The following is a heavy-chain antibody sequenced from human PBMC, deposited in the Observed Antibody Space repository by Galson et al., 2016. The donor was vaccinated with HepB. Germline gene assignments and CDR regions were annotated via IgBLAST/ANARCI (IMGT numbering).Heavy chain of an antibody. CDR1: GFTFSSYS. CDR3: ARDKTYADYDGLFDY. Sequence: SLRLSCAASGFTFSSYSMNWVRQAPGKGLEWVSYISGGSTSIIYAGSVKGRYTISRDNAKNSLYLQMNSLRDEDTAVYYCARDKTYADYDGLFDYWGQGTLVTVSS. J-gene: IGHJ4*02. D-gene: IGHD4-17*01. CDR2: ISGGSTSI. V-gene: IGHV3-48*02.